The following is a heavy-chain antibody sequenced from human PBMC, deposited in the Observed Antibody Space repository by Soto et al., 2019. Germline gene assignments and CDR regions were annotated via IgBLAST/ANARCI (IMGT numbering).Heavy chain of an antibody. Sequence: ASVKVSCKASGYTFTSYDTNWGRQATGQGLEWMGWMDPNSGNTGYAQKFQGRVTMTRNTSISTAYMELSSLRSEDTAVYYCARGLAAYYDFWSGYYTDYYYYYMDVWGKGTTVTVSS. CDR1: GYTFTSYD. D-gene: IGHD3-3*01. CDR3: ARGLAAYYDFWSGYYTDYYYYYMDV. J-gene: IGHJ6*03. CDR2: MDPNSGNT. V-gene: IGHV1-8*01.